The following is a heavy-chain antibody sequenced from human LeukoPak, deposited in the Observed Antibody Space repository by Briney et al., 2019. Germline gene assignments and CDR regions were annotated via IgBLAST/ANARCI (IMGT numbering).Heavy chain of an antibody. Sequence: PSETLSLTCTVSGGSISSGSYYWSWIRQHPGKGLEWIGYIYYSGTTYYNPSLKNRLTISLDMSKNQFSLKLSSVTAADTAVYYCARREDYGDYRAFDPWGQGTLVTVSS. CDR2: IYYSGTT. V-gene: IGHV4-31*03. CDR3: ARREDYGDYRAFDP. CDR1: GGSISSGSYY. D-gene: IGHD4-17*01. J-gene: IGHJ5*02.